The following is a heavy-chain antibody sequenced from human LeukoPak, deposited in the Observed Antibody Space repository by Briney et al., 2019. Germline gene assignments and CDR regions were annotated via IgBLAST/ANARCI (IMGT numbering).Heavy chain of an antibody. CDR2: ISTNCGST. D-gene: IGHD2-15*01. Sequence: SGGSLRLSCSASGFTFGSYAMHWVRQAPGKGLEYVSAISTNCGSTYYADSVKGRFTISRDNSKNALYLQMNSLRAEDTAVYYCAKSPYIVVVVAATLYFDYWGQGTLVTVSS. CDR1: GFTFGSYA. CDR3: AKSPYIVVVVAATLYFDY. J-gene: IGHJ4*02. V-gene: IGHV3-64*04.